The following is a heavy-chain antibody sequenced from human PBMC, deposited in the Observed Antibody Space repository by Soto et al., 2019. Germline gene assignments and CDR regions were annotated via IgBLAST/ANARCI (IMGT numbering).Heavy chain of an antibody. Sequence: EVQLLESGGGLVQPGGSLRLSCAASGFTFSSYAMSWVRQAPGKGLEWVSAISGSGGSTYYADSVKGRFTISRDNSKNPLYLQMNSLRAEDTAVYYCAKGGHRYCSSTSCYYTFDYWGQGPLVNVSS. D-gene: IGHD2-2*01. CDR2: ISGSGGST. J-gene: IGHJ4*02. CDR3: AKGGHRYCSSTSCYYTFDY. CDR1: GFTFSSYA. V-gene: IGHV3-23*01.